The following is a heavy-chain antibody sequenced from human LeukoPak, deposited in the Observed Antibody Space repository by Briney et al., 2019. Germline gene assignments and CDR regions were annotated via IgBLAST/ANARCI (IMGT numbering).Heavy chain of an antibody. V-gene: IGHV3-30*02. CDR2: INYNGNNK. D-gene: IGHD3-10*01. J-gene: IGHJ4*02. CDR3: ARDRDTRSYYISY. Sequence: GGSLRLSCAASGFSFSSYGIHWVRQAPGKGLEWVAFINYNGNNKYYADSVKGRFTISRDNSKNTVYLEMNSLRDGDTAVYYCARDRDTRSYYISYWGQGTLVTVSS. CDR1: GFSFSSYG.